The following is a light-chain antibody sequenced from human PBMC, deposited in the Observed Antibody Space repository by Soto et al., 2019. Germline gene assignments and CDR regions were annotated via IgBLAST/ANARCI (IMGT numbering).Light chain of an antibody. CDR3: RQYNNWGWT. Sequence: EIVMTQSPATLSVSPGERATLSCRASQSICSNLTCYQQKPGQGPRLLVYGAPTRFSGSGSGTEVIVTISSLQSEDFALYYCRQYNNWGWTFGQGTKVEIK. CDR1: QSICSN. J-gene: IGKJ1*01. V-gene: IGKV3-15*01. CDR2: GAP.